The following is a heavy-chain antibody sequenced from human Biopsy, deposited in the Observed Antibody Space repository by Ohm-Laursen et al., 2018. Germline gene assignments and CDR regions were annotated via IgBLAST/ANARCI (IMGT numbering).Heavy chain of an antibody. CDR2: ISVSKDDI. J-gene: IGHJ6*02. D-gene: IGHD2-15*01. V-gene: IGHV1-18*04. Sequence: ASVKVSCKTSGYDFTIHGINWVRQAPGQGLEWLGWISVSKDDIVYAQKFQGRVTMTTDTSTTTAYLELRSLTSDDTAVYYCARDRRRRLKVVVDNYYHFGMDVWGQGTWVTVSS. CDR1: GYDFTIHG. CDR3: ARDRRRRLKVVVDNYYHFGMDV.